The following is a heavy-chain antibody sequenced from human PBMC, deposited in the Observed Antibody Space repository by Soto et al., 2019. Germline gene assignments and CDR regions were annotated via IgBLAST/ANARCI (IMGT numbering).Heavy chain of an antibody. CDR2: IYYSGST. CDR3: ARSYGSSGYYFLGY. D-gene: IGHD3-22*01. Sequence: PSETLSLTCTVSGGSISSGGYYWSWIRQHPGKGLEWIGYIYYSGSTYYNPSLKSRVTISVDTSKNQFSLKLSSVTAADTAVYYCARSYGSSGYYFLGYWGQGTLVTVSS. V-gene: IGHV4-31*03. CDR1: GGSISSGGYY. J-gene: IGHJ4*02.